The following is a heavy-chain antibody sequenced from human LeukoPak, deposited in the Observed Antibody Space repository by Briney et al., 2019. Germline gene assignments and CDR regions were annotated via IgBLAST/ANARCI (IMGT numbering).Heavy chain of an antibody. CDR3: ARDLGYNYGFFDS. CDR2: LDSGGGA. Sequence: GGSLRLSCAASGFTLSSNYMSWVRQAPGKGLEWVSLLDSGGGAFYADSMKGRITISRDNYKNTLYLQMNSLRAEDTAVYYCARDLGYNYGFFDSWGQGTLVTVSS. CDR1: GFTLSSNY. J-gene: IGHJ4*02. D-gene: IGHD5-18*01. V-gene: IGHV3-53*01.